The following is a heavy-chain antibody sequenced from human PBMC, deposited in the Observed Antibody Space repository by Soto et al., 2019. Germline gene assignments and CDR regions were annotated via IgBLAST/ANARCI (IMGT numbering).Heavy chain of an antibody. D-gene: IGHD2-15*01. V-gene: IGHV3-30-3*01. CDR3: ARDSGGLWRSRPCYYGMDV. CDR2: ISYDGSNK. J-gene: IGHJ6*02. CDR1: GFTFSSYA. Sequence: QVQLVESGGGVVQPGRSLRLSCAASGFTFSSYAMHWVRQAPGKGLEWVAVISYDGSNKYYADSVKGRFIISRDNSKNTLYLQMNSLRAEDTAVYYCARDSGGLWRSRPCYYGMDVWGQGTTVTVSS.